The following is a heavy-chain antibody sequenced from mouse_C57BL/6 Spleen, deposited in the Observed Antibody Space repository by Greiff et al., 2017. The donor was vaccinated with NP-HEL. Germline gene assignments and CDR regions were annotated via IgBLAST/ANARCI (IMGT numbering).Heavy chain of an antibody. Sequence: EVQLQQSGPELVKPGASVKISCKASGYTFTDYYMNWVKQSHGKSLEWIGDINPNNGGTSYNQKFKGKATLTVDKSSSTAYMELRSLTSEDSAVYYFARGYYFFYAMDYWGQGTSVTVSS. V-gene: IGHV1-26*01. D-gene: IGHD2-12*01. CDR3: ARGYYFFYAMDY. J-gene: IGHJ4*01. CDR2: INPNNGGT. CDR1: GYTFTDYY.